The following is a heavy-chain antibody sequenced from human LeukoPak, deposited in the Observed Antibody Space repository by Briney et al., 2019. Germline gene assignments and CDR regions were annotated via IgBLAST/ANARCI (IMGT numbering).Heavy chain of an antibody. J-gene: IGHJ4*02. CDR2: IYYSGSI. V-gene: IGHV4-59*08. Sequence: SETLSLTCTVSGGSISSYYWSWIRQPPGKGLEWIGYIYYSGSINYNPSLKSRVTISVDTSKNQFSLKLSSVTAADTAVYYCARQKWLASSTYYFDYWGQGTLVTVSS. D-gene: IGHD6-19*01. CDR3: ARQKWLASSTYYFDY. CDR1: GGSISSYY.